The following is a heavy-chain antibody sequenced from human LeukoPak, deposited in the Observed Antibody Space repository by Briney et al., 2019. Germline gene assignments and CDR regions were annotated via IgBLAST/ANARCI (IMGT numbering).Heavy chain of an antibody. J-gene: IGHJ5*02. D-gene: IGHD2-2*01. V-gene: IGHV4-59*01. CDR2: IYYSGST. CDR1: GGSISSYY. Sequence: SETLSLTRTVSGGSISSYYWSWIRQPPGKGLEWIGYIYYSGSTNYNPSLKSRVTISVDTSKNQFSLKLRSVTAADTAVYYCANGGYCSSTSCYPNWFDPWGQGTLVTVSS. CDR3: ANGGYCSSTSCYPNWFDP.